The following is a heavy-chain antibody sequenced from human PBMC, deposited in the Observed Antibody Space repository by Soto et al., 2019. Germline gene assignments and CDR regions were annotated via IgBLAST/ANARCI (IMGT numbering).Heavy chain of an antibody. D-gene: IGHD6-19*01. CDR2: ISGSGGST. J-gene: IGHJ4*02. CDR3: AKDLKWLAYYFDY. CDR1: GFTFSSYA. V-gene: IGHV3-23*01. Sequence: GGSLRLSCVVSGFTFSSYAMSWVRQAPGKGLEWVSGISGSGGSTYYADSVKGRFTISRDNSKNTLYLQMNSPRAEDTAVYYCAKDLKWLAYYFDYWGQGTLVTVSS.